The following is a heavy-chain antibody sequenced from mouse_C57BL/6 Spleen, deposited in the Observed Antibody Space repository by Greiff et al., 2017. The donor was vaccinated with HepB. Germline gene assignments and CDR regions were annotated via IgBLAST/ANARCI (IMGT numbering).Heavy chain of an antibody. CDR2: ISYDGSN. J-gene: IGHJ3*01. CDR3: ARGYEYDAVAGFAY. CDR1: GYSITSGYY. Sequence: EVKLMESGPGLVKPSQSLSLTCSVTGYSITSGYYWNWIRQFPGNKLEWMGYISYDGSNNYNPSLKNRISITRDTSKNQCVLTLNSVTTEDTATYYCARGYEYDAVAGFAYWGQGTLVTVSA. D-gene: IGHD2-4*01. V-gene: IGHV3-6*01.